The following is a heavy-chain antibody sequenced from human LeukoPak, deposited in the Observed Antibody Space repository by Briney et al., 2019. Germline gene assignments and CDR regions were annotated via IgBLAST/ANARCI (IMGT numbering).Heavy chain of an antibody. CDR1: GFTFSSYS. CDR2: ISSSGSTI. J-gene: IGHJ4*02. CDR3: ASSIAVAGSSWDY. D-gene: IGHD6-19*01. Sequence: PGGSLRLSCAASGFTFSSYSMNWVRQAPGKGLEWVSYISSSGSTIYYADSVKGRFTISRDNAKNSLYLQMNSLRAEDTAVYYCASSIAVAGSSWDYWGQGTLVTVSS. V-gene: IGHV3-48*04.